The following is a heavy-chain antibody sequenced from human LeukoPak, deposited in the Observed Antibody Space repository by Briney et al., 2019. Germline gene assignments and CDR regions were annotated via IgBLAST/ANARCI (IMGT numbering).Heavy chain of an antibody. Sequence: ASVKVSCKASGYTFTAYFVHWVRRAPGQGLEWMGWINPYSGGTNYAQKFQGRVTMTRDTSISTAYMELSRLRSGDTAVYYCARDAKITMREGDFDYWGQGTLVTVSS. V-gene: IGHV1-2*02. CDR2: INPYSGGT. CDR1: GYTFTAYF. CDR3: ARDAKITMREGDFDY. J-gene: IGHJ4*02. D-gene: IGHD3-22*01.